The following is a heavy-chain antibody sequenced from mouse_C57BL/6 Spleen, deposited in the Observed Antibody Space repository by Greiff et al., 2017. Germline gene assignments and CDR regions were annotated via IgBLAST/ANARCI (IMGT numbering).Heavy chain of an antibody. D-gene: IGHD2-1*01. CDR3: TRGHGNYRYAMDY. V-gene: IGHV1-15*01. J-gene: IGHJ4*01. CDR2: IDPETGGT. CDR1: GYTFTDYE. Sequence: QVQLQQSGAELVRPGASVTLSCKASGYTFTDYEMHWVKQTPVHGLEWIGAIDPETGGTAYNQKFKGKAILTADKSSSTAYMELRSLTSEDSAVYYCTRGHGNYRYAMDYWGQGTSVTVSS.